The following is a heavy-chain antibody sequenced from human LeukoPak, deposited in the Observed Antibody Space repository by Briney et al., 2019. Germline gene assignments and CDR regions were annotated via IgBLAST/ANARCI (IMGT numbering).Heavy chain of an antibody. CDR3: ARHFSDYVCMDV. Sequence: SETLSLTCDVYGGSFSDYYWSWIRQPPGKGLEWIGYIYYSGSTNYNPSLKSRVTISVDTSKNQFSLKLSSVTAADTAVYYCARHFSDYVCMDVWGQGTTVTVSS. CDR1: GGSFSDYY. V-gene: IGHV4-59*08. CDR2: IYYSGST. D-gene: IGHD3-16*01. J-gene: IGHJ6*02.